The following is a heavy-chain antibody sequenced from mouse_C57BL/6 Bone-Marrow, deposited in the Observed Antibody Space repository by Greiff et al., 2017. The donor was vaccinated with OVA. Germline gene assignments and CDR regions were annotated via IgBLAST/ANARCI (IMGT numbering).Heavy chain of an antibody. CDR1: GFSLTSYG. Sequence: VMLVESGPGLVAPSQSLSITCTVSGFSLTSYGVHWVRQPPGKGLEWLVVIWSDGSTTYNSALKSRLSISKDNSKSQVFLKMNSLQTDDTAMYYCARHGGWIYYYGYYAMDYWGQGTSVTVSS. J-gene: IGHJ4*01. CDR2: IWSDGST. V-gene: IGHV2-6-1*01. CDR3: ARHGGWIYYYGYYAMDY. D-gene: IGHD1-1*01.